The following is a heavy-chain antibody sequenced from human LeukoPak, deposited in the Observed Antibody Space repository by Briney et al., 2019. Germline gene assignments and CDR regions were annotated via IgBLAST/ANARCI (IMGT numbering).Heavy chain of an antibody. J-gene: IGHJ4*02. V-gene: IGHV3-30*02. CDR2: IRYDGSDK. D-gene: IGHD5-18*01. CDR3: AKDDLGTAFYFDH. CDR1: GFTFSSYG. Sequence: RGSLRLSCAASGFTFSSYGMHWVRQAPGKGLEWVAFIRYDGSDKYYADSVNGRFTISRDNSKNTLYLEMNGLRAEDTAVYYCAKDDLGTAFYFDHWGQGTLVTVSS.